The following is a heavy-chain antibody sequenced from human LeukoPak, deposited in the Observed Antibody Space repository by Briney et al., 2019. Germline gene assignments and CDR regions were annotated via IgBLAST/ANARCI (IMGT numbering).Heavy chain of an antibody. CDR3: ALYDFRSGPQNY. CDR2: IIPILGIA. D-gene: IGHD3-3*01. Sequence: ASVKVSCKASGGTFSSYAISWVRQAPGQGLEWMGRIIPILGIANYAQKFQGRVTITADKSTSTAYMELSSLRSEDTAVYYCALYDFRSGPQNYWGQGTLVTVSS. J-gene: IGHJ4*02. V-gene: IGHV1-69*04. CDR1: GGTFSSYA.